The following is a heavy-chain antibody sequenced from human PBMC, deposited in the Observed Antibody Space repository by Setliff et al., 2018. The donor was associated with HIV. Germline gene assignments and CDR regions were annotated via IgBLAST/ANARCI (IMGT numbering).Heavy chain of an antibody. D-gene: IGHD3-3*01. Sequence: SETLSLTCTVSGGSISSSSYYWGWIRQPPGKGLEWIGSIYYSGTAYYNPSLKSRVTMSIDTSKSQFSLKLNSVTAADTAVYYCARPGSLFYWVDPWGQGTLVTVSS. CDR2: IYYSGTA. CDR3: ARPGSLFYWVDP. J-gene: IGHJ5*02. V-gene: IGHV4-39*01. CDR1: GGSISSSSYY.